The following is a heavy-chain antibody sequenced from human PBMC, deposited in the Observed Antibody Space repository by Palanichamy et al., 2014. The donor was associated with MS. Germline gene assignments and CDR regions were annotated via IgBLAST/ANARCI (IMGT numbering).Heavy chain of an antibody. CDR1: GGSTSSGDYY. V-gene: IGHV4-30-4*01. CDR2: IYYSGST. CDR3: ARGRYCSGGNCYLDY. Sequence: GLVKPSQTLSFTCTVSGGSTSSGDYYWSWIRQPPGKGLEWIGYIYYSGSTYYNPSLKSRVTISVDTSKNQFSLKLSSVTAADTAVYYCARGRYCSGGNCYLDYWGQGTLVTVSS. J-gene: IGHJ4*02. D-gene: IGHD2-15*01.